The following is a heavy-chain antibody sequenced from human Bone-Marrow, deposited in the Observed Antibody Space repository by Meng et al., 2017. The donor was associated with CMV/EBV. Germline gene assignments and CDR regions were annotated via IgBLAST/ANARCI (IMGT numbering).Heavy chain of an antibody. Sequence: ASGFTFSSCAMNWVRQAPGKGLEWVALISYAGNNKYYADSVKGRFTISRDNSKNTLSLQMTSLRAEDTAVYYCARDSIAARSGYFQHWGQGTLVTVSS. J-gene: IGHJ1*01. V-gene: IGHV3-30-3*01. CDR1: GFTFSSCA. D-gene: IGHD6-6*01. CDR2: ISYAGNNK. CDR3: ARDSIAARSGYFQH.